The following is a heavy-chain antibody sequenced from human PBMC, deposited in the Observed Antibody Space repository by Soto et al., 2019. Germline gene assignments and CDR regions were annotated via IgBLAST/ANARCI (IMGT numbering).Heavy chain of an antibody. CDR1: GGSISSYY. J-gene: IGHJ4*02. CDR3: ARGSAAVPYSSGYYRWPLNY. V-gene: IGHV4-4*07. D-gene: IGHD3-22*01. Sequence: SETLSLTCTVSGGSISSYYWSWIRQPAGKGLEWIGRIYTSGSTNYNPSLKSRVTMSVDTSKNQFSLKLSSVTAADTAVYYCARGSAAVPYSSGYYRWPLNYWGQGTMVTVYS. CDR2: IYTSGST.